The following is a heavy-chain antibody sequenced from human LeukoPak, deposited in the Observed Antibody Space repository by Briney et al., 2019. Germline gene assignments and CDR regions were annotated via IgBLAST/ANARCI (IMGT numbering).Heavy chain of an antibody. Sequence: GGSLRLSCAASGFSFSSYSMSWVRQAPGKGLEWVSYITSSSSTIFYADSVKGRFTISRDNAKNSLYLQMNSLRDEDTAVYFCARDLEVNVYNYGQHYWGQGTLVTVSS. CDR1: GFSFSSYS. J-gene: IGHJ4*02. D-gene: IGHD5-18*01. CDR2: ITSSSSTI. CDR3: ARDLEVNVYNYGQHY. V-gene: IGHV3-48*02.